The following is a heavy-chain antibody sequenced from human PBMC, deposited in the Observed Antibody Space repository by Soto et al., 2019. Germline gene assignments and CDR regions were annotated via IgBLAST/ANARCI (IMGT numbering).Heavy chain of an antibody. V-gene: IGHV3-23*01. CDR3: AKASGDSYPGSRVFDY. CDR2: LTDTGGST. D-gene: IGHD3-10*01. Sequence: GASLRLSCAASGFTFSAGSRKWFRQSQGEGLEWVSVLTDTGGSTLYADSVKGRFTISRDNSKNILYMQMNSLRAEDAAIYYCAKASGDSYPGSRVFDYWGQGTRVTVSS. J-gene: IGHJ4*02. CDR1: GFTFSAGS.